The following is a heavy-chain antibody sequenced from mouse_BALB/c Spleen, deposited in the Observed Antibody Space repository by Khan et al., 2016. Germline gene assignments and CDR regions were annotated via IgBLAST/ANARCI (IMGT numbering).Heavy chain of an antibody. Sequence: VQLKQSGAELVKPGASVKLSCTASGFNIKDTYMHWVKQRPEQGLEWIGRIDPANGTTKYDPKFQGKATITADTSSNTAYLQLSSLTSEDTAVYYCAVTTLFDYWGQGTTLTVSS. CDR2: IDPANGTT. V-gene: IGHV14-3*02. D-gene: IGHD2-3*01. J-gene: IGHJ2*01. CDR1: GFNIKDTY. CDR3: AVTTLFDY.